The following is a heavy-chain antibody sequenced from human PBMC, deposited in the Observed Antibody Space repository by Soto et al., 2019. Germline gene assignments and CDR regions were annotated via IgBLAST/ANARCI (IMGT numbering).Heavy chain of an antibody. J-gene: IGHJ5*02. V-gene: IGHV4-28*01. CDR1: GYSISSSNW. CDR2: IYYSGST. Sequence: SETLSLTCVVSGYSISSSNWWGWIRQPPGKGLEWIGYIYYSGSTYYNPSLKSRVTMSVDTSKNQFSLKLSSVTAVDTAVYYCARSQGSNWFDPWGQGTLVTVSS. CDR3: ARSQGSNWFDP.